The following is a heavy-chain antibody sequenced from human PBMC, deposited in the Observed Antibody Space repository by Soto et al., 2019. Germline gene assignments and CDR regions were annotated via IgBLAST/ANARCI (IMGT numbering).Heavy chain of an antibody. CDR1: GYTFTSYD. D-gene: IGHD6-19*01. CDR2: MNPNSGNT. CDR3: ARGYSSGWYEYYFDY. Sequence: QVQLVQSGAEVKKPGASVKVSCKASGYTFTSYDINWERQATGQGLEWMGWMNPNSGNTGYAQKFQGRVTMTRNTSMSTADMGLSSLRSEDTAVYYCARGYSSGWYEYYFDYWGQGTLVTVSS. J-gene: IGHJ4*02. V-gene: IGHV1-8*01.